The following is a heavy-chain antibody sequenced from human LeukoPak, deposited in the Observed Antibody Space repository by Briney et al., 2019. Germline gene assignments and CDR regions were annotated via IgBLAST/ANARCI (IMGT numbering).Heavy chain of an antibody. J-gene: IGHJ4*02. D-gene: IGHD2-21*01. Sequence: ASVKVSCKVSGYTLTELSMHWVRQAPGKGLEWMGGFDPEDGETIYAQKFQGRVTMTEDTSTDTAYMELSSLRSEGTAVYYCATEPRSDDPYYFDYWGQGTLVTVSS. V-gene: IGHV1-24*01. CDR2: FDPEDGET. CDR3: ATEPRSDDPYYFDY. CDR1: GYTLTELS.